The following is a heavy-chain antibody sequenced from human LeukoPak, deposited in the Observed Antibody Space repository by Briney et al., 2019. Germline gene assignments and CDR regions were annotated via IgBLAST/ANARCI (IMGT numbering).Heavy chain of an antibody. CDR2: INPSGGRT. CDR3: ARTYCGGDCNNRYFDY. J-gene: IGHJ4*02. CDR1: GYILSSYY. Sequence: ASVKVSCKASGYILSSYYMHWVRQAPGQGLEWMGIINPSGGRTDYAQKFQGRVTMTRDTSTSTVYMELNSLRSEDTALYYCARTYCGGDCNNRYFDYWGQGTLVTVSP. D-gene: IGHD2-21*02. V-gene: IGHV1-46*01.